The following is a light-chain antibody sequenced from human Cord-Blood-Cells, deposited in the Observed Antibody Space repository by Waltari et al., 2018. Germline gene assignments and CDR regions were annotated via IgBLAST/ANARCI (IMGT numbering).Light chain of an antibody. CDR2: GAS. Sequence: EIVLTQSPGTLSLSPGERATLSCRASQSVSSSYLAWYQQKPGQAPSLLIYGASSRATGIPDSFSGSGSGTDFTLTISRLEPEDFAVYYCQQYDSSPFTFGPGTKVDIK. V-gene: IGKV3-20*01. J-gene: IGKJ3*01. CDR3: QQYDSSPFT. CDR1: QSVSSSY.